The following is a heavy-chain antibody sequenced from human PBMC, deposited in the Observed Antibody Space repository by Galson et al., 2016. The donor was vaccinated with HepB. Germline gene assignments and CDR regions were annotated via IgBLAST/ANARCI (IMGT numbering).Heavy chain of an antibody. J-gene: IGHJ3*02. CDR2: IYQSGSP. CDR1: GGSINSGGYS. Sequence: SETLSLTCTVSGGSINSGGYSWDSDIYSWGWIRQAPGKGLEWIGSIYQSGSPYYNPSLKSRITISVDTSKNQFSLKLSSVTAADTAVYSCARRGPMVVVIIYPTPDAFDIWGQGTMVIVSS. D-gene: IGHD3-22*01. CDR3: ARRGPMVVVIIYPTPDAFDI. V-gene: IGHV4-39*01.